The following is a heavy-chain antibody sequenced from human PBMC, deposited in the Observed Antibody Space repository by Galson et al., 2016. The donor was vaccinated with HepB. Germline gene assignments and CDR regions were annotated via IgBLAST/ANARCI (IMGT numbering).Heavy chain of an antibody. Sequence: QSGAEVKKPGESLRISCKGSGYSFTDYWIGWVRQMPGKGLEWMGIIYPGDSHTRYSPSFQGQVTISADKSISTAYLQWRRLKASDTAIYYLPRRLTHDSKIWDIDYWGQGTLVTVSS. D-gene: IGHD3-16*01. CDR2: IYPGDSHT. V-gene: IGHV5-51*01. CDR3: PRRLTHDSKIWDIDY. J-gene: IGHJ4*02. CDR1: GYSFTDYW.